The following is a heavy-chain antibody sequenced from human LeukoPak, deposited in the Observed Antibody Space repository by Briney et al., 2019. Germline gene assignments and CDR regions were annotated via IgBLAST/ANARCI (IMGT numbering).Heavy chain of an antibody. V-gene: IGHV3-74*01. Sequence: GGSLRLSCAAYGFTFSSNWMHWVRQAPGKGPVWVSRINEGGSTTNYADSVKGRSTIFRDNAKNTLYLQMNSLRGEDTAVYYCVREWGGRSGQWGEGTLVTVSS. CDR3: VREWGGRSGQ. J-gene: IGHJ4*02. CDR1: GFTFSSNW. CDR2: INEGGSTT. D-gene: IGHD3-10*01.